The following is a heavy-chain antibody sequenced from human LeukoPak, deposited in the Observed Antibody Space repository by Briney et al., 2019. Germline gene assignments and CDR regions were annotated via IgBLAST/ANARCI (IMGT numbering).Heavy chain of an antibody. CDR1: GFTFSSYW. J-gene: IGHJ4*02. V-gene: IGHV3-7*01. CDR3: ARGRGYSYGEGQFDY. CDR2: IKQDGSEK. Sequence: PGGSLRLSCAASGFTFSSYWMSWVRQAPGKGLEWVANIKQDGSEKYYVDSVKGRFTISRDNAKNSLSLQMNSLRAEDTAVYYCARGRGYSYGEGQFDYWGQGTLVTVSS. D-gene: IGHD5-18*01.